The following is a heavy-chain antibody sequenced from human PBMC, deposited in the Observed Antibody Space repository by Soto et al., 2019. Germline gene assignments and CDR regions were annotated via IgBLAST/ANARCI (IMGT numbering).Heavy chain of an antibody. CDR3: AKVGAYYYGMDV. V-gene: IGHV3-23*01. D-gene: IGHD3-10*01. CDR2: ISGSGGST. J-gene: IGHJ6*02. CDR1: GFTFSSYA. Sequence: GGSLRLSCAASGFTFSSYAMSWVRQAPGKGLEWVSAISGSGGSTYYADSVKGRFTISRDNSKNTLYLQMNSLRAEDTAVYYWAKVGAYYYGMDVWGQGATVTVSS.